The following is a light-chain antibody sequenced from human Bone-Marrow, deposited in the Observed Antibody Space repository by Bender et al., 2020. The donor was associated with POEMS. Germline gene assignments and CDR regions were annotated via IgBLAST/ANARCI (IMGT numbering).Light chain of an antibody. J-gene: IGLJ3*02. CDR1: DSNFGGNN. CDR2: SNY. Sequence: QSVLTQPPSASGTPGQSVIISCSGTDSNFGGNNVNWYQHLPGSAPRLVVYSNYQRPSGVPARFSGSKSGTSASLAITGLQAEDEGDYYCCSYAGSYSWVFVGGTKLTVL. V-gene: IGLV1-44*01. CDR3: CSYAGSYSWV.